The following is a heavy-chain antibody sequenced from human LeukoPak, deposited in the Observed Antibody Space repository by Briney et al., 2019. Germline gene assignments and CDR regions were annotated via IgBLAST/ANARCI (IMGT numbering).Heavy chain of an antibody. CDR2: IIPIFGTA. Sequence: SVKVSCKASGGTFSSYAISWVRQAPGQGLEWMGGIIPIFGTANYAQKFQGRVTISTDESTSTAYMELSSLRSEDTAVYYCARESTIRFLEWYHFDYWGQGTLVTVSS. CDR3: ARESTIRFLEWYHFDY. D-gene: IGHD3-3*01. CDR1: GGTFSSYA. V-gene: IGHV1-69*05. J-gene: IGHJ4*02.